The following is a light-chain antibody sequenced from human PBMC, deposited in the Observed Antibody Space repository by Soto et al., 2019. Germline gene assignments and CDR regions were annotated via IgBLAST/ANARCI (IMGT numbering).Light chain of an antibody. J-gene: IGKJ3*01. CDR3: QQANIYPFT. CDR2: SAS. CDR1: QGISNY. V-gene: IGKV1-9*01. Sequence: IQLTQSPSSLSASVGDRVTITCRASQGISNYLAWYQKKPGKAPKLLIYSASTLQRGVSSRFSGSGSGADFTLMISSLQPEDVATYFCQQANIYPFTFGLGTKVEIK.